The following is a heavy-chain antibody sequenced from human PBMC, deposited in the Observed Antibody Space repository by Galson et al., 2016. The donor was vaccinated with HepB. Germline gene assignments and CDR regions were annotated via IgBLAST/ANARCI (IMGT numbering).Heavy chain of an antibody. J-gene: IGHJ6*02. CDR3: ARDDSGGWYGFHYGMDV. V-gene: IGHV4-59*01. CDR1: GASISGYY. D-gene: IGHD6-19*01. CDR2: IYYSGRT. Sequence: ETLSLTCTVSGASISGYYLSWIRQPPGKGLEWIGYIYYSGRTNYNPSLKSRVTISVDTSKNQFSLKLSSVTAADTAVYYCARDDSGGWYGFHYGMDVWGQGTTVTVS.